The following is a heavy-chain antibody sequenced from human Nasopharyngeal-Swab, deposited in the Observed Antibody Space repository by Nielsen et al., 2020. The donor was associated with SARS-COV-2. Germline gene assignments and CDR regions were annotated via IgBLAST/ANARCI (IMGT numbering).Heavy chain of an antibody. CDR3: ARGFPGAAAGTDY. CDR2: INHSGST. J-gene: IGHJ4*02. Sequence: RQAPGKGLEWIGEINHSGSTNYNPSLKSRVTISVDTSKNQFSLKLSSVTAADTAVYYCARGFPGAAAGTDYWGQGTPVTVSS. V-gene: IGHV4-34*01. D-gene: IGHD6-13*01.